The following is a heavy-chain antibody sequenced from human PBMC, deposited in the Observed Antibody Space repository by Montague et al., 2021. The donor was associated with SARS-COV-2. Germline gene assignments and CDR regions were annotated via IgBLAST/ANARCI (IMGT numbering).Heavy chain of an antibody. D-gene: IGHD6-13*01. V-gene: IGHV4-39*07. CDR2: IYYSGST. CDR3: ARVGRQQLVRLSGMDV. CDR1: GGSISSSSCY. Sequence: SETLSLTCTVSGGSISSSSCYWGWTRQPPGKGLEWIGSIYYSGSTYYNPSLKSRVTISVDTSKNQFSLKLSSVTAADTAVYYCARVGRQQLVRLSGMDVWGQGTTVTVSS. J-gene: IGHJ6*02.